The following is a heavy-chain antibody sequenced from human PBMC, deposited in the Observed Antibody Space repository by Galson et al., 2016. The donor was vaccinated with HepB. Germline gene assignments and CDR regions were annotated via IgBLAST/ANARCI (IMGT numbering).Heavy chain of an antibody. D-gene: IGHD3-10*01. CDR3: AKPRYYYGSGNYGMDG. V-gene: IGHV3-30*18. CDR2: IAYDGTND. Sequence: SLRLSCAASGFLFSDYGMHWVRQAPGKGLEWVAVIAYDGTNDHHADSVRGRFTISRDNSQNTLYLQMTSLRREDTAVYYCAKPRYYYGSGNYGMDGWGQGTTVTVSS. J-gene: IGHJ6*02. CDR1: GFLFSDYG.